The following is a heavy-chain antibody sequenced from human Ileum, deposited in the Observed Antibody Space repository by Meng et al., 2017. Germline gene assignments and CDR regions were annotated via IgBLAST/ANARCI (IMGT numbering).Heavy chain of an antibody. J-gene: IGHJ3*01. D-gene: IGHD3-16*01. V-gene: IGHV3-15*01. Sequence: GESLKISCTVSGLTFSEAWMNWVRQAPGKGLEWVGRIKVKLAGETTEYAAPAKGRFTISRDDSKNSLYLQLNTLKTEDTAVYFCTTDPQWGNWGQGTMVTVSS. CDR2: IKVKLAGETT. CDR3: TTDPQWGN. CDR1: GLTFSEAW.